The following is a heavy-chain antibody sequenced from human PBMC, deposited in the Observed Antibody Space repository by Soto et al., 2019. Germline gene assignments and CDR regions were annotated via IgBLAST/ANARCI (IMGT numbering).Heavy chain of an antibody. J-gene: IGHJ6*02. V-gene: IGHV1-69*13. CDR2: VNPIFGTT. CDR1: GGTFISYT. D-gene: IGHD3-22*01. Sequence: ASVKVSCKASGGTFISYTFNWVRQAPGQGPEWMGGVNPIFGTTKYAQRFQGRVTITADESTSTAYMELSSLKFGDTAVYYCAGAAIQYYYDGRGSYVHGLDVWG. CDR3: AGAAIQYYYDGRGSYVHGLDV.